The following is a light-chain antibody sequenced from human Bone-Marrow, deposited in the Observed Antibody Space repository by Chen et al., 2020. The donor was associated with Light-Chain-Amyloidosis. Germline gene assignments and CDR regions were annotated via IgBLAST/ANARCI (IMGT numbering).Light chain of an antibody. V-gene: IGLV3-25*03. CDR3: QSADSSGTYEVI. Sequence: SYELTQPPSVSVSPGQTARLTCSGDDLPTKYAYWYQQKPGQAPVLGIHRDTERPSGISERFSGSSSGTTATLTISGVQEEDEADYHCQSADSSGTYEVIFGGGTKLTFL. CDR2: RDT. CDR1: DLPTKY. J-gene: IGLJ2*01.